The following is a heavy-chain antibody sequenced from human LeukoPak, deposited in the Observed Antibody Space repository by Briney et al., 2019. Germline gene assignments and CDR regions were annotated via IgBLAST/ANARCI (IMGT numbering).Heavy chain of an antibody. CDR3: ARVYLGVYYYGSSGYSHLDY. D-gene: IGHD3-22*01. Sequence: ASVKVSCQASGYTFTDYYMHWVRQAPGQGREWMGWINPNSGGTNYAQKVQGRVTMTRDTSISTANMEVSRLRSDDTAVYYCARVYLGVYYYGSSGYSHLDYWGQGNLVTVSS. CDR2: INPNSGGT. V-gene: IGHV1-2*02. J-gene: IGHJ4*02. CDR1: GYTFTDYY.